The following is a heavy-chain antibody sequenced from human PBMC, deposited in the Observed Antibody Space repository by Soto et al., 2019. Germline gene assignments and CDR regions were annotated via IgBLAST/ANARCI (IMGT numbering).Heavy chain of an antibody. CDR2: IIPIFGTA. V-gene: IGHV1-69*06. D-gene: IGHD3-9*01. Sequence: QVQLVQSGAEVKKPGSSVKVSCKASGGTFSSYAISWVRQAPGQGLEWMGGIIPIFGTANYAQKFQGRVTITADKSTSPAYMELSSLRSEDTAVYYCARADGHYDILTGYRIPYGMDVWGQGTTVTVSS. CDR3: ARADGHYDILTGYRIPYGMDV. CDR1: GGTFSSYA. J-gene: IGHJ6*02.